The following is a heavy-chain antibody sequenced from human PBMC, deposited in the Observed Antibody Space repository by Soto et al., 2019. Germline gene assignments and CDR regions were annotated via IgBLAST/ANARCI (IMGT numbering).Heavy chain of an antibody. CDR2: IYSGGST. Sequence: EVQLVETGGGLVQPGGSLRLSCAASGFTVSSNYMGWVRQAPGKGLEWVSVIYSGGSTYYADSVKGRFTISRDNSKHMVYLQMSSLRAEDTAVYYCARPYYYDSSGYPNAFDMWGQGTMVTVSS. CDR1: GFTVSSNY. V-gene: IGHV3-53*02. D-gene: IGHD3-22*01. CDR3: ARPYYYDSSGYPNAFDM. J-gene: IGHJ3*02.